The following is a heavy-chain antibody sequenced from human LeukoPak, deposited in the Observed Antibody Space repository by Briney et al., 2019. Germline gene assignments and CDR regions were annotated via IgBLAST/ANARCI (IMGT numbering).Heavy chain of an antibody. Sequence: SEALSVTCSASGGSIISYYWSWIRQPGGKGLEWIGHIYYSGSTYYNPSLKSRVTISVDTSKNQFSLKLSSVTAADTAVYYCAGADSYYYDSSGTSVAFDIWGQGTMVTVSS. V-gene: IGHV4-59*06. D-gene: IGHD3-22*01. CDR3: AGADSYYYDSSGTSVAFDI. CDR1: GGSIISYY. J-gene: IGHJ3*02. CDR2: IYYSGST.